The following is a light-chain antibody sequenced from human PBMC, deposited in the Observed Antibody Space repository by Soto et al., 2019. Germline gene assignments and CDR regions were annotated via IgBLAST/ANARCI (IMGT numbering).Light chain of an antibody. Sequence: DIQMTQSPSTLSASVGDRVTITCRASQSITSWLAWYQQKPGKAPKLLIYKASSLESGVPSRFRGSGSGTEFTLTISSLQPDDFATYYCQQYNSYSWTFGQGTKVDIK. CDR1: QSITSW. V-gene: IGKV1-5*03. J-gene: IGKJ1*01. CDR3: QQYNSYSWT. CDR2: KAS.